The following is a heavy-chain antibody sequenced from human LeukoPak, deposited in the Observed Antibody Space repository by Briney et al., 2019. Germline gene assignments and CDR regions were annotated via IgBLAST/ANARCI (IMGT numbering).Heavy chain of an antibody. CDR2: IIPIFGTA. CDR3: AAPSDYYDSSGCFDY. D-gene: IGHD3-22*01. Sequence: SVKVSCKASGYTFTGYYMHWVRQAPGQGLEWMGGIIPIFGTANYAQKFQGRVTITADESTSTAYMELSSLRSEDTAVYYCAAPSDYYDSSGCFDYWGQGTLVTVSS. J-gene: IGHJ4*02. V-gene: IGHV1-69*13. CDR1: GYTFTGYY.